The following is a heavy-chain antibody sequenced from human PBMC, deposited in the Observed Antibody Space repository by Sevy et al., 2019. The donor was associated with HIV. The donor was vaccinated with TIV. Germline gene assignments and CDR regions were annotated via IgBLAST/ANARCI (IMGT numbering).Heavy chain of an antibody. CDR1: GFTFRSFS. V-gene: IGHV3-33*01. D-gene: IGHD1-1*01. J-gene: IGHJ5*01. CDR3: ARDAARVIVPTAGFDS. CDR2: IWYDGRTE. Sequence: GGSLRLSCVASGFTFRSFSMHWVRQAPGKGLEWVAAIWYDGRTERYADSVQGRFTISRDNSKKTFYLQMNSLRDEDTAIYYCARDAARVIVPTAGFDSWGQGTLVTVSS.